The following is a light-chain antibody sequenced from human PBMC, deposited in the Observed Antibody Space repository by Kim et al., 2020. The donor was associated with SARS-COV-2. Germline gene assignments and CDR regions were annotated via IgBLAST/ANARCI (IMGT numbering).Light chain of an antibody. CDR2: LNSDGSH. V-gene: IGLV4-69*01. CDR1: SGHASYD. Sequence: PVKLTCPLSSGHASYDIAWHQQQPQKGPRYLMKLNSDGSHNKGDGIPDRFSGSSSGAERYLTISSLQSEDEADYYCQTWVTGIQVFGGGTQLTVL. CDR3: QTWVTGIQV. J-gene: IGLJ3*02.